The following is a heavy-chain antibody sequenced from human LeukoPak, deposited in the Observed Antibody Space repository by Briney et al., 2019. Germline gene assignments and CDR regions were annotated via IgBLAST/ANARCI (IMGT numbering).Heavy chain of an antibody. CDR3: ARDGDIVVVVAAEYYFDY. CDR1: GFTFSSYG. V-gene: IGHV3-23*01. J-gene: IGHJ4*02. Sequence: PGGSLRLSCAASGFTFSSYGMSWVRQAPGKGLEWVSAISGSGGSTYYADSVKGRFTISRDNSKNTLYLQMNSLRAEDTAVYYCARDGDIVVVVAAEYYFDYWGQGTLVTVSS. CDR2: ISGSGGST. D-gene: IGHD2-15*01.